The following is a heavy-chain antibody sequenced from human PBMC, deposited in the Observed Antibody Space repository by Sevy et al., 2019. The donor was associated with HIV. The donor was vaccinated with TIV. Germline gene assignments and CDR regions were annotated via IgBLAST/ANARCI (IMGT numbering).Heavy chain of an antibody. Sequence: GGSLRLSCAASGFTFNIYSMSWVRQTPGKGLEWVATLSFGCGKIKHADFVKGRFTMSRDDSKNAVYLQMNNLRVEDTAIYYCAREGCTKPHDYWGQGTLVTVSS. V-gene: IGHV3-23*01. J-gene: IGHJ4*02. CDR1: GFTFNIYS. D-gene: IGHD2-8*01. CDR2: LSFGCGKI. CDR3: AREGCTKPHDY.